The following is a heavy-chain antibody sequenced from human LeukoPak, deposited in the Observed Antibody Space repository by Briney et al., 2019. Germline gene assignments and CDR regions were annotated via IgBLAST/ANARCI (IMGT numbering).Heavy chain of an antibody. J-gene: IGHJ4*02. CDR2: IIPILGIA. CDR3: ARDIRGDSSGYYADY. V-gene: IGHV1-69*04. Sequence: ASVKVSCKASGGTFSSYAISWVRQAPGQGLEWMGRIIPILGIANYAQKFQGRVTITADKSTSTAYMELSSLRSEDTAVYYRARDIRGDSSGYYADYWGQGTLVTVSS. CDR1: GGTFSSYA. D-gene: IGHD3-22*01.